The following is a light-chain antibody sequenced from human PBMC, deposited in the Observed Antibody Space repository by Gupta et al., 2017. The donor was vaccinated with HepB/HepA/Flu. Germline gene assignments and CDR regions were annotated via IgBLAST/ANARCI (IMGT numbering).Light chain of an antibody. Sequence: DIVLTQSPVSLAVSLGERATINCKSSQSLCYRPKNKKYLDWYWKKQGQPPERLIYCASTRQDEGMDRCSVSGGGADDNITITSSQAEDVDVYYCQHKNDNHLYCSFGQGTKVEIK. CDR2: CAS. J-gene: IGKJ2*02. CDR3: QHKNDNHLYCS. V-gene: IGKV4-1*01. CDR1: QSLCYRPKNKKY.